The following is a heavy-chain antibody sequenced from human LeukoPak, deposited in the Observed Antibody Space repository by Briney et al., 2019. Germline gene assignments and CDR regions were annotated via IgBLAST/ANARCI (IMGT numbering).Heavy chain of an antibody. D-gene: IGHD6-19*01. CDR2: ISSSSSYI. CDR1: GFTFSSYS. J-gene: IGHJ4*02. V-gene: IGHV3-21*01. CDR3: ASSGPPPYYFDY. Sequence: GGSLRLSCAASGFTFSSYSMNWVRQAPGKGVEWVSSISSSSSYIYYADSVKGRFTISRDNAKNSLYLQMNSLRAEDTAVYYCASSGPPPYYFDYWGQGTLVTVSS.